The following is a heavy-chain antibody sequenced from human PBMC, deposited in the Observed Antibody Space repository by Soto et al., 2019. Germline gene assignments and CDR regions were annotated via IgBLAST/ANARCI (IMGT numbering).Heavy chain of an antibody. CDR1: GFTFSSYG. V-gene: IGHV3-33*01. J-gene: IGHJ5*02. CDR3: ARGNHGDPAEFSNWFDP. Sequence: GGSLRLSCAASGFTFSSYGMHWVRQAPGKGLEWVAVIWYDGSNKYYADSVKGRFTISRDNSKNTLYLQMNSLRAEDTAVYYCARGNHGDPAEFSNWFDPWGQGTLVTVSS. D-gene: IGHD4-17*01. CDR2: IWYDGSNK.